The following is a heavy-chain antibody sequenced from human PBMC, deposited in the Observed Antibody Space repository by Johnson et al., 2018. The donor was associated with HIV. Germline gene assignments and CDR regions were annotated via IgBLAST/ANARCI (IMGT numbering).Heavy chain of an antibody. J-gene: IGHJ3*02. CDR1: GFTFGDSA. D-gene: IGHD6-6*01. CDR2: ITPNSNNK. Sequence: QLVESGGGVVQPGRSLRLSCAASGFTFGDSAMHWFRQPPGKGLEWVSSITPNSNNKGYVDSVRGRFTISRDNAQDSLYLQMNSLRAEDTALDYCARGPGYSSSSTPFDALDIWGQGTMVTVSS. V-gene: IGHV3-9*01. CDR3: ARGPGYSSSSTPFDALDI.